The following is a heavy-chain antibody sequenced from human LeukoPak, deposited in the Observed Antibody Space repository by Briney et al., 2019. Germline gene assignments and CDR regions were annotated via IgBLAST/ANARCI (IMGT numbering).Heavy chain of an antibody. J-gene: IGHJ5*02. CDR1: GGSSSSNNW. D-gene: IGHD6-13*01. V-gene: IGHV4-4*02. Sequence: SGTLSLTCAVSGGSSSSNNWWSWVRQPPGKGLEWIGEIYHSGSTNYNPSVKSRVTISVDKSKNQFSLKLSSVTAADTAVYYCARKSTLDSSSWLFDPWGQGTLVTVSS. CDR2: IYHSGST. CDR3: ARKSTLDSSSWLFDP.